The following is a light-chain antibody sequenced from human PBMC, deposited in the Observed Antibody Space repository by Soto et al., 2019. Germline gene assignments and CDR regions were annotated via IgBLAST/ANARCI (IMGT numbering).Light chain of an antibody. V-gene: IGKV1-5*03. CDR3: QQYNSFSRT. CDR1: QGISSW. J-gene: IGKJ2*01. CDR2: KAS. Sequence: DIQMTQSPSSVSASVGDRVTITCRASQGISSWLAWYQQKPGKAPKLLIYKASALESGFPSRFSGSGSGTEFTLTISSLQPDDFATYYCQQYNSFSRTFGQGTKVDIK.